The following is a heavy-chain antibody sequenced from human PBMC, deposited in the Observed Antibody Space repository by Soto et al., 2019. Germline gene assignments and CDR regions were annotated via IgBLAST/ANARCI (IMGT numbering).Heavy chain of an antibody. CDR1: GFTLRTYT. CDR2: ISISSSDR. Sequence: GGSLRLGCAASGFTLRTYTMNWVRQAPGKGREWVSSISISSSDRYYADSVRGRFTISRDNAKNALYLQMNSLRADDTAVYFCVRGMNPLFGGQGTLVTVSS. J-gene: IGHJ4*01. V-gene: IGHV3-21*06. CDR3: VRGMNPLF.